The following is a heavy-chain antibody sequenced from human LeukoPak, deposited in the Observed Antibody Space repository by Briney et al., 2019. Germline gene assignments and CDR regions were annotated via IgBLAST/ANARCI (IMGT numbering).Heavy chain of an antibody. CDR3: ARDFAGYREY. D-gene: IGHD5-18*01. V-gene: IGHV3-74*01. Sequence: PGGSLRLSCAASGFIFRNYWMHWVRQAPGEGLVWVARINPNGITTTYTDSVKGRFTISRDNAKNTLYLQMNSLRAEDTAVYYFARDFAGYREYWGQGTLVTVSS. J-gene: IGHJ4*02. CDR1: GFIFRNYW. CDR2: INPNGITT.